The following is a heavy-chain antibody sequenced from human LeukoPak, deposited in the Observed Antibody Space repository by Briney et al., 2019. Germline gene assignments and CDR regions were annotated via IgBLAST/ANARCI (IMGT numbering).Heavy chain of an antibody. CDR1: GYIFTDYG. D-gene: IGHD2-8*01. V-gene: IGHV1-18*01. J-gene: IGHJ4*02. Sequence: ASVKVSCKASGYIFTDYGISWVRQAPGQGLEWMGWISAYNGNTNYAQKHQGRVTMTTDTSTSTAYMELRSLRSDDTAVCYCARTNGYYFDYWGQGTLVTVSS. CDR3: ARTNGYYFDY. CDR2: ISAYNGNT.